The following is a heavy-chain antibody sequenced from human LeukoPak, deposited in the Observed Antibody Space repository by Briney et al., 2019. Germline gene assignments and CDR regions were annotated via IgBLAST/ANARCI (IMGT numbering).Heavy chain of an antibody. Sequence: ASVKVSCKASGYTFIHYYMHWVRQARGQGLEWMARIDGETGNTRYAQNFQGRVSMTRDTSTSTVYMELSSLRFEDTAVYYCARDPGGNYFGPGTHFAYWGQGALVTVSS. V-gene: IGHV1-46*01. CDR2: IDGETGNT. CDR3: ARDPGGNYFGPGTHFAY. D-gene: IGHD3-10*01. CDR1: GYTFIHYY. J-gene: IGHJ4*02.